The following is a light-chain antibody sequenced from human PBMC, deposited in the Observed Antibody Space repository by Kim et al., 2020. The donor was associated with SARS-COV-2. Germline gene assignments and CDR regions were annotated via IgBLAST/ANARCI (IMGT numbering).Light chain of an antibody. Sequence: QLVLTQSPSASASLGASITLTCTLSSGHSSYAIAWHQQQPEKGPRYLMKLKSDGRHTKGDGIPDRFSGSSSGAERYLTISGLQSEDEADYYCQTWDTGIVIFGGGTQLTVL. CDR2: LKSDGRH. J-gene: IGLJ2*01. CDR1: SGHSSYA. CDR3: QTWDTGIVI. V-gene: IGLV4-69*01.